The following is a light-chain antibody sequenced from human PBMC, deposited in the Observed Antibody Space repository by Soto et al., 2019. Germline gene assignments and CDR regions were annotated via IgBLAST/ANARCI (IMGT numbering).Light chain of an antibody. V-gene: IGKV3-15*01. CDR2: GAS. J-gene: IGKJ2*01. CDR1: QSVSSN. CDR3: QQYNNWLPYT. Sequence: EIVMTQSPATLSVSPGERATLSCRASQSVSSNLAWYQQKPGQAPRLLIYGASTRATGIPARFSGSVSGTEFTLTISSLQSEDFAVYYCQQYNNWLPYTFGQGTKLEIK.